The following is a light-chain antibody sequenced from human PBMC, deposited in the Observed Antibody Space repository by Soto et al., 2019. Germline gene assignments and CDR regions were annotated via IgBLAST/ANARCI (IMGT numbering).Light chain of an antibody. CDR3: QSYDSTLKTYV. Sequence: QSVLTQPPSVSGAPGQRVTISCAGGSSNIGAGYDVHWYQHIPGTAPKLLIYINTNRPSGVPDRFSGSRSGPSASLAITGLQAQDGAVYFRQSYDSTLKTYVFGSGTKVTVL. CDR2: INT. J-gene: IGLJ1*01. CDR1: SSNIGAGYD. V-gene: IGLV1-40*01.